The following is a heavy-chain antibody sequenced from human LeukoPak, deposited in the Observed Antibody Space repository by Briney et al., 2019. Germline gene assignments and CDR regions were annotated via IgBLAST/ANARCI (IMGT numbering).Heavy chain of an antibody. CDR2: INHSGST. V-gene: IGHV4-34*01. D-gene: IGHD3-22*01. CDR3: ARGHYYDSSGYPLYYYYYGMDV. CDR1: GGSFSGYY. J-gene: IGHJ6*02. Sequence: KPSETLSLTCAVYGGSFSGYYWSWIRQPPGKGLEWIGEINHSGSTNYNPFLKSRVTISVDTSKNQFSLKLSSVTAADTAVYYCARGHYYDSSGYPLYYYYYGMDVWGQGTTVTVSS.